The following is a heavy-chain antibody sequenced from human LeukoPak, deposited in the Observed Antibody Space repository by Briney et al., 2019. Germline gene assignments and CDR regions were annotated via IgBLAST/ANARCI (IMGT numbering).Heavy chain of an antibody. CDR3: ARDHGYAFDY. J-gene: IGHJ4*02. V-gene: IGHV3-48*02. Sequence: GGSLRLSCVASGFTFSYYSMNWVRQAPGKGLEWVSYINSISGEIWYADSVKGRFTISRDDAKNSLYLQMNSLRDEDTAVYYCARDHGYAFDYWGQGTLVTVYS. CDR1: GFTFSYYS. D-gene: IGHD5-12*01. CDR2: INSISGEI.